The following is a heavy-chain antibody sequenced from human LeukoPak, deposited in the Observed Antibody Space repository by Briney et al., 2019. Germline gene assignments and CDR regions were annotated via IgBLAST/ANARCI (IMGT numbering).Heavy chain of an antibody. V-gene: IGHV3-13*01. Sequence: GGSLRLSCAASGFTFSSYDMHWVRQATGKGLEWVSAIGVAANTFYSGSVKGRFTISRENAKNSLYLLMRSLRAEDTAVYYCARQNTPHGNFDYWGQGTLVTVSS. CDR2: IGVAANT. J-gene: IGHJ4*02. CDR1: GFTFSSYD. D-gene: IGHD1-26*01. CDR3: ARQNTPHGNFDY.